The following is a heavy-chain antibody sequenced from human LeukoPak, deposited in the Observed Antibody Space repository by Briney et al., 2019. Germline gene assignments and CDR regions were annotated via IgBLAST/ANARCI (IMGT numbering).Heavy chain of an antibody. Sequence: GASVKASCKASGYTFTGYYMHWVRQAPGQGLEWMGWINPNSGGTNYAQKFQGRVTMTRDTSISTAYMELSRLRSDDTAVYYCARDQVVVAATTYGMDVWGQGTTVTVSS. V-gene: IGHV1-2*02. CDR1: GYTFTGYY. J-gene: IGHJ6*02. D-gene: IGHD2-15*01. CDR2: INPNSGGT. CDR3: ARDQVVVAATTYGMDV.